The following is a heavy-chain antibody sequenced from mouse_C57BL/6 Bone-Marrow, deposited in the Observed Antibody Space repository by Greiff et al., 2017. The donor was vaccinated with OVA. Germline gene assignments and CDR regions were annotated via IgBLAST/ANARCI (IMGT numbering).Heavy chain of an antibody. J-gene: IGHJ1*03. Sequence: DVKLQESGPGLVKPSQSLSLTCSVTGYSITSGYYWNWIRQFPGNKLEWMGYISYDGSNNYNPSLKNRISITRDTSKNQFFLKLNSVTTEDTATYYCARDGKKDWYFDVWGTGTTVTVSS. CDR2: ISYDGSN. CDR1: GYSITSGYY. D-gene: IGHD2-1*01. V-gene: IGHV3-6*01. CDR3: ARDGKKDWYFDV.